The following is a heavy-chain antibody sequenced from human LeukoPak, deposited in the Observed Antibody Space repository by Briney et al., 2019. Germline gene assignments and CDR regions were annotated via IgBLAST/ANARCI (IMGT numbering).Heavy chain of an antibody. Sequence: GESLKISCKGSGYSFTSYWIGWVRQMPGKGLEWMGIICPGDSDTRYSPSFQGQVTISADKSISTAYLQWSSLKASDTAMYYCARQNDSPRALNWFEPWGQVTLVTVSS. D-gene: IGHD1-1*01. CDR1: GYSFTSYW. J-gene: IGHJ5*02. CDR3: ARQNDSPRALNWFEP. V-gene: IGHV5-51*01. CDR2: ICPGDSDT.